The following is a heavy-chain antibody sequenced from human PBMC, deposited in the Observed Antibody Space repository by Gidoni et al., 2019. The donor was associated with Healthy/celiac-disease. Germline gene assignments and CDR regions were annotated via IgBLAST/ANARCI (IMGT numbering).Heavy chain of an antibody. V-gene: IGHV3-30*18. J-gene: IGHJ4*02. CDR1: GFTFSSDG. Sequence: QVQLVESGGGVVQPGRSLRLSCAASGFTFSSDGMHWVRQAPGKGLEWVAVISYDGSNKYYADSVKGRFTISRDNSKNTLYLQMNSLRAEDTAVYYCAKDHNPGDYWGQGTLVTVSS. CDR3: AKDHNPGDY. D-gene: IGHD1-1*01. CDR2: ISYDGSNK.